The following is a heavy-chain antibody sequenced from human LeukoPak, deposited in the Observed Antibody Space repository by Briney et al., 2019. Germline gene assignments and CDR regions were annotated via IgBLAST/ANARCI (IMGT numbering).Heavy chain of an antibody. J-gene: IGHJ4*02. V-gene: IGHV4-34*01. Sequence: SETLSLTCAVYGGSFSGYYWSWIRQPPGKGLEWIGEINHSGSTNYNPSLKSRVTISVDTSKNQFSLKLSSVTAADTAVYYCARVVVVPAAYYSDYWGQGTLVTVSS. CDR1: GGSFSGYY. CDR2: INHSGST. CDR3: ARVVVVPAAYYSDY. D-gene: IGHD2-2*01.